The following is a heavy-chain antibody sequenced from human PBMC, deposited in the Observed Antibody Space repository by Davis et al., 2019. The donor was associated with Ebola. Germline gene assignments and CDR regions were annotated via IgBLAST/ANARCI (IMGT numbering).Heavy chain of an antibody. V-gene: IGHV4-59*08. D-gene: IGHD5-24*01. CDR3: ARQTTITSYYYGMDV. Sequence: MPSETLSLTCTVSGGSISSYYWSWIRQPPGKGLEWIGYIYYSGSTNYNPSLKSRVTISLDRPRNQFSLKLSSVTAADTAVYYCARQTTITSYYYGMDVWGQGTTVTVSS. J-gene: IGHJ6*02. CDR2: IYYSGST. CDR1: GGSISSYY.